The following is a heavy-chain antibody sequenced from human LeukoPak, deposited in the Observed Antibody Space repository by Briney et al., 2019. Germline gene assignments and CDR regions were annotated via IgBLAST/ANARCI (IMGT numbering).Heavy chain of an antibody. CDR3: AKGPIVVVPAAMPFDY. CDR2: ISGSGGST. Sequence: GGSLRLSCAASGFTFSSYAMSWVRQAPGKGLEWVSAISGSGGSTYYADSVKGRFTISRDNSKNTLYLQMNSLRAEDTAVYYCAKGPIVVVPAAMPFDYWGQGTLVTVSS. J-gene: IGHJ4*02. V-gene: IGHV3-23*01. CDR1: GFTFSSYA. D-gene: IGHD2-2*01.